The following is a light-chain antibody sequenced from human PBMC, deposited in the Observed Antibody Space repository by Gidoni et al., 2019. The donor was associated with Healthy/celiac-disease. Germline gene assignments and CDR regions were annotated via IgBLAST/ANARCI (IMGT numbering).Light chain of an antibody. Sequence: EIVLTQSPATLSLSPGERATLSCRASQSVSSYLAWYQQKPGQAPRLLIYDASNRATGIPARFSGSGSGTDFTLTISSREPEDFAVYYCQQRSNWPRLTFGGXTKVEIK. CDR3: QQRSNWPRLT. CDR2: DAS. J-gene: IGKJ4*01. CDR1: QSVSSY. V-gene: IGKV3-11*01.